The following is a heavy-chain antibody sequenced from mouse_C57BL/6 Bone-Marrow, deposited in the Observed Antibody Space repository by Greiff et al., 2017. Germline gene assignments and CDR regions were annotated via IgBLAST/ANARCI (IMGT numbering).Heavy chain of an antibody. J-gene: IGHJ3*01. D-gene: IGHD2-5*01. CDR1: GYTFTDYY. V-gene: IGHV1-19*01. Sequence: EVQRVESGPVLVKPGASVKMSCKASGYTFTDYYMNWVKQSHGKSLEWIGVINPYNGGTSYNQKFKGKATLTVDKSSSTAYMELNSLTSEDSAVYYCATDSNLFAYWGQGTLVTVSA. CDR3: ATDSNLFAY. CDR2: INPYNGGT.